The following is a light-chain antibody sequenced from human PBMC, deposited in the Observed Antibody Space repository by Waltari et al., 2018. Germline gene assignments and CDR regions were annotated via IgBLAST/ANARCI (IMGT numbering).Light chain of an antibody. CDR1: SGHSSNV. J-gene: IGLJ3*02. CDR3: QTGGHGTWV. Sequence: QLVVPQSPSASASLGASVKLTFTLTSGHSSNVIAWLQQQPEEGPRYLMKVNRDGSHSRGDEIPDRFSGSSSGAERYLTISSLQAEDEADYYCQTGGHGTWVFGGGTKLTVL. V-gene: IGLV4-69*01. CDR2: VNRDGSH.